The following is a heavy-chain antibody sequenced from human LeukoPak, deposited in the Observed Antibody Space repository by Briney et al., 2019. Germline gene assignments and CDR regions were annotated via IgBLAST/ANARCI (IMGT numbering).Heavy chain of an antibody. CDR1: GGSISSYY. J-gene: IGHJ5*02. CDR2: IYYNGST. Sequence: SETLSLTCTVSGGSISSYYWSWIRQPPAKGLEWIGYIYYNGSTNYNPSLKSRVTISVDTSKNQFSLKLSSVTAADTAVYYCARERGGYDLNWFDPWGQGTLVTVSS. D-gene: IGHD5-12*01. CDR3: ARERGGYDLNWFDP. V-gene: IGHV4-59*01.